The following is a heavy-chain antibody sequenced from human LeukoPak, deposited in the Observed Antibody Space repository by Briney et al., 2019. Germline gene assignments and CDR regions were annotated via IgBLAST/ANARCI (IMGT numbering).Heavy chain of an antibody. CDR2: IRWDAGTT. CDR1: GFTFDDYT. D-gene: IGHD3-10*01. Sequence: QSGGSLRLSCAASGFTFDDYTMHWVRQAPGKGLEWVSLIRWDAGTTYYADSVKGRFTISRDNSKNSLYLQMNSLRTEDTAFYYCAKDFFASGSPWLGFFQQWGQGTLVTVSS. CDR3: AKDFFASGSPWLGFFQQ. J-gene: IGHJ1*01. V-gene: IGHV3-43*01.